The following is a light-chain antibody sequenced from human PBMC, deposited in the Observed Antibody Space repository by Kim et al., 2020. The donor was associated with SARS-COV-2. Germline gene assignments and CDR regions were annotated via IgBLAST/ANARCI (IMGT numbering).Light chain of an antibody. CDR3: LQHNSYPRT. CDR2: AAA. J-gene: IGKJ1*01. Sequence: ASGGDRVTITRRVIHAMRNELGWYQQKSGKAPKRRIYAAASLQSGVPSMFSGSGPGTEFTLSISSLQPEDFATYHWLQHNSYPRTSGQG. V-gene: IGKV1-17*01. CDR1: HAMRNE.